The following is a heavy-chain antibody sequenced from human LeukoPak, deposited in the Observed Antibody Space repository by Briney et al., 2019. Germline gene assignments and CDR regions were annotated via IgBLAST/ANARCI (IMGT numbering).Heavy chain of an antibody. V-gene: IGHV1-69*06. CDR3: AREAGLLWFGEFSYYFDY. Sequence: SVKVSCTASGGTFSSYAIRWVRPAPGKGLEWMGGIIPIFGTANYAQKFQGRVTITADKSTSTAYMELSSLRSEDTAVYYCAREAGLLWFGEFSYYFDYWGQGTLVTVSA. CDR2: IIPIFGTA. D-gene: IGHD3-10*01. CDR1: GGTFSSYA. J-gene: IGHJ4*02.